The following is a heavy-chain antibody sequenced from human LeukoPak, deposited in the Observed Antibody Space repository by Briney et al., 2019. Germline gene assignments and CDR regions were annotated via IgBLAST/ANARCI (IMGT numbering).Heavy chain of an antibody. CDR2: INHSGST. D-gene: IGHD2-8*01. J-gene: IGHJ6*03. CDR1: GGSFSGYY. V-gene: IGHV4-34*01. CDR3: ARSSPHCTNGVCYWYYYMDV. Sequence: PSETLSLTCAVYGGSFSGYYWSWIRQPPGKGLEWIGEINHSGSTYYNPSLKSRVTISVDTSKNQFSLKLSSVTAADTAVYYCARSSPHCTNGVCYWYYYMDVWGKGTTVTVSS.